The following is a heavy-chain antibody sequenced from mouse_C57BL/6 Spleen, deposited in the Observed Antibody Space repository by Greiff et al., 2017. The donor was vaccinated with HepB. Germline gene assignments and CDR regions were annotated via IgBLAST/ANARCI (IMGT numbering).Heavy chain of an antibody. D-gene: IGHD6-1*01. CDR2: IRNKANGYTT. V-gene: IGHV7-3*01. CDR3: ARSLFPLSMDY. Sequence: EVKLVESGGGLVQPGGSLSLSCAASGFTFTDYYMSWVRQPPGKALEWLGFIRNKANGYTTEYSASVKGRFTISRDNSQSILYLQMNALRAEDSATYYGARSLFPLSMDYWGQGTSVTVSS. CDR1: GFTFTDYY. J-gene: IGHJ4*01.